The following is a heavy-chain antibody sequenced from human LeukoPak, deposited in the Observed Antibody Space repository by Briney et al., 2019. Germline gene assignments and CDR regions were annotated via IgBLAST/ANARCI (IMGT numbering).Heavy chain of an antibody. CDR2: IYSGGST. J-gene: IGHJ6*03. CDR3: ARDGYDFWSGYTNYYYYMDV. D-gene: IGHD3-3*01. V-gene: IGHV3-66*02. Sequence: PGGSLRLSCAASGFTVSSNYMSWVRQAPGKGLEWVSVIYSGGSTYYADSVKGRFTISRDNSKNTLYLQMNSLRAEDTAVYYCARDGYDFWSGYTNYYYYMDVWSKGTTVTVSS. CDR1: GFTVSSNY.